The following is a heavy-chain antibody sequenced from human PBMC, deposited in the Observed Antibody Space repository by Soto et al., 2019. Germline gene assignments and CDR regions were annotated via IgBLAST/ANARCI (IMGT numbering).Heavy chain of an antibody. V-gene: IGHV3-30-3*01. CDR1: GFTFSSYA. CDR2: ISYDGSNT. D-gene: IGHD3-9*01. CDR3: ARADDYDMLTGYYPYYPYGMCV. Sequence: QVQLVESGGGVVQPGRSLRLSCAASGFTFSSYAMHWVRQAPGKGLEWVAVISYDGSNTYYADSVKGRFTISRDNSKNTLYLQMNSLRAEDTAVYYCARADDYDMLTGYYPYYPYGMCVWGQGSTVTVSS. J-gene: IGHJ6*02.